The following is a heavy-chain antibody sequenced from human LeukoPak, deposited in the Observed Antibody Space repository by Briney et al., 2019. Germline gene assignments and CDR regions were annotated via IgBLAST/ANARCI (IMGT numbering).Heavy chain of an antibody. V-gene: IGHV3-9*01. CDR3: VRALGDA. D-gene: IGHD7-27*01. Sequence: GRSLRLSCAASGFTFDDYAMHWVRQAPGKGLEWVSGISWNSGSIGYADSVKGRFTISRDNAKNSLYLQMNSLRAEDTAVYYCVRALGDAWGQGTLVTVSS. CDR2: ISWNSGSI. CDR1: GFTFDDYA. J-gene: IGHJ5*02.